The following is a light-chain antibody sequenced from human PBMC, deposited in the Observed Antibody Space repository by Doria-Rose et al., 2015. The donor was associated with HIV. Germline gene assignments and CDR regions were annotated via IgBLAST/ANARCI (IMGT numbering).Light chain of an antibody. CDR2: GNT. J-gene: IGLJ1*01. CDR1: SSNIGAGFD. V-gene: IGLV1-40*01. Sequence: LTQSPSVSGAPGQRVAISCTGSSSNIGAGFDVNWYQQFPGTAPKLLIHGNTNRPSGVPDRFSGSKPGTSASLAISGPRAEDEADYYCQSYDSRLSVYVFGTGTKVTVL. CDR3: QSYDSRLSVYV.